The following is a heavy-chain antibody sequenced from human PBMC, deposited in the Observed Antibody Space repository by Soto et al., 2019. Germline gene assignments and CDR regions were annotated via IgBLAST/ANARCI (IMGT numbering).Heavy chain of an antibody. CDR3: ARAVTYIVVVVAARFDP. D-gene: IGHD2-15*01. V-gene: IGHV4-39*01. Sequence: QLQLQESGPGLVKPSETLSLTCTVSGGSISSSSYYWGWIRQPPGKGLEWIGSIYYSGSTYYNPSLKSRVTISVDTSKIQFSLKLSSVTAADTAVYYCARAVTYIVVVVAARFDPWCQGTLVTVS. CDR2: IYYSGST. J-gene: IGHJ5*02. CDR1: GGSISSSSYY.